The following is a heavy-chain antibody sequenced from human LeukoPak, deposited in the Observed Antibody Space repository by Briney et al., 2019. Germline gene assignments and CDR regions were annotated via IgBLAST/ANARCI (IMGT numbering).Heavy chain of an antibody. D-gene: IGHD6-13*01. CDR3: AKDIAAAGTRYFDL. CDR1: GFTFDDYA. CDR2: ISWNSGSI. J-gene: IGHJ2*01. V-gene: IGHV3-9*01. Sequence: GGSLRLSCAASGFTFDDYAMHRVRQAPGKGLEWVSGISWNSGSIAYADSVKGRFTMSRDNAKNSLYLQMNSLRAEDTALYYCAKDIAAAGTRYFDLWGRGTLVTVSS.